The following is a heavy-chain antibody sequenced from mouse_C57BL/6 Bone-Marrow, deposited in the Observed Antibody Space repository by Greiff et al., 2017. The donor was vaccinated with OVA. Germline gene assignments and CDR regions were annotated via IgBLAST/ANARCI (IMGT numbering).Heavy chain of an antibody. Sequence: EVKLMESGAELVRPGASVKLSCTASGFNIKDDYMHWVKQRPEQGLEWIGWFDPENGDTEYASKFQGKATITADTSSNTAYLQLSSLTSEDTAVYYCTDYYGSSPYAMDYWGQGTSVTVSS. J-gene: IGHJ4*01. V-gene: IGHV14-4*01. CDR1: GFNIKDDY. D-gene: IGHD1-1*01. CDR2: FDPENGDT. CDR3: TDYYGSSPYAMDY.